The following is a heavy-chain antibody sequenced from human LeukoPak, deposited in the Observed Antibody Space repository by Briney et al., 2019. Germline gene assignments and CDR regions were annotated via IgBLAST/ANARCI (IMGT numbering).Heavy chain of an antibody. D-gene: IGHD3-22*01. J-gene: IGHJ5*02. CDR1: GGSFSGYY. CDR2: INHSGST. Sequence: PSETLSLTCAVSGGSFSGYYWSWIRQPPGKGLEWIGEINHSGSTKYNPSLKSRVTISVDTSKNQFSLKLSSVPAADTAVYYCARDRPWGWLLLRDWFDPWGQGTLVTVSS. CDR3: ARDRPWGWLLLRDWFDP. V-gene: IGHV4-34*01.